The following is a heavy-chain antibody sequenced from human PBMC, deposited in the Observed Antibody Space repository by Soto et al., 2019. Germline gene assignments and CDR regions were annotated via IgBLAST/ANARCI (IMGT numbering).Heavy chain of an antibody. CDR1: GFTFGDYA. V-gene: IGHV3-49*03. Sequence: PGGSLRLSCTASGFTFGDYAMSWFRQAPGKGLEWVGFIRSKAYGGTTEYAASVKGRFTISRDDSKSIAYLQMNSLKTEDTAVYYCTRVPSDFWSGYYSYYGMDVWGQGTTVTVSS. CDR2: IRSKAYGGTT. J-gene: IGHJ6*02. CDR3: TRVPSDFWSGYYSYYGMDV. D-gene: IGHD3-3*01.